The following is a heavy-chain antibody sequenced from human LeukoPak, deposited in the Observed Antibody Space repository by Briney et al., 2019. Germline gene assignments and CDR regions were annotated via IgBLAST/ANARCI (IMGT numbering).Heavy chain of an antibody. CDR2: IIPILGIA. V-gene: IGHV1-69*04. D-gene: IGHD1-7*01. CDR3: ARSYGTTVDY. CDR1: GGTFSSYA. Sequence: ASVKVSCKASGGTFSSYAISWVRQAPGQGLEWMGRIIPILGIANYAQKFQGRVTITADKSTGTAYMELSSLRSEDTAVYYCARSYGTTVDYWGQGTLVTVSS. J-gene: IGHJ4*02.